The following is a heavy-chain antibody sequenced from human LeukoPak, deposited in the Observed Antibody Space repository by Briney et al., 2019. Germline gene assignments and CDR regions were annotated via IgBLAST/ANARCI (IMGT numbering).Heavy chain of an antibody. V-gene: IGHV3-21*01. Sequence: GGSLRLSCAASGFTFSSYSMNWVRQAPGKGLEWVSSISSSSSYIYYADSVKGRFTISRDNAKNSPYLQMNSLRAEDTAVYYCATDRGSGSRFDYWGQGTLVTVSS. CDR3: ATDRGSGSRFDY. D-gene: IGHD3-10*01. J-gene: IGHJ4*02. CDR1: GFTFSSYS. CDR2: ISSSSSYI.